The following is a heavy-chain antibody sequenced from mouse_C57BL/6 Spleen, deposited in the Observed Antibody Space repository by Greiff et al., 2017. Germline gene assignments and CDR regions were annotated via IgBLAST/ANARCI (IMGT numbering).Heavy chain of an antibody. CDR1: GFTIKNTY. Sequence: EVQLQQSVAELVRPGASVKLSCTASGFTIKNTYMHWVKQRPEQGLEWIGRIDPANGNTKYAPKFQGKATITADTSSNPAYLQLSSLTSEDTAIYYCAGEGYSNYVETWFAYWGQGTLVTVSA. D-gene: IGHD2-5*01. CDR3: AGEGYSNYVETWFAY. V-gene: IGHV14-3*01. CDR2: IDPANGNT. J-gene: IGHJ3*01.